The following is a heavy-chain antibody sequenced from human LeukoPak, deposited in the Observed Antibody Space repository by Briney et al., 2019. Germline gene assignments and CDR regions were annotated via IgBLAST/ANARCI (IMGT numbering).Heavy chain of an antibody. CDR3: ARDQGRDNSGWYPYHDY. CDR1: GYTFTGYY. CDR2: IDPGSGAT. V-gene: IGHV1-2*02. J-gene: IGHJ4*02. D-gene: IGHD6-19*01. Sequence: GASAKVSCKASGYTFTGYYIHWVRQAPGQGLEWMGWIDPGSGATKYAQKFQDRFTMTSDTSIRTAYMELISLTTDDTAVYYCARDQGRDNSGWYPYHDYWGQGTLVTVSS.